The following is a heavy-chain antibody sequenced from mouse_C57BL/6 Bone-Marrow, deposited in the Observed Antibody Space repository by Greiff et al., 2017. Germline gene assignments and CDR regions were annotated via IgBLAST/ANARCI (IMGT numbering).Heavy chain of an antibody. CDR1: GYTFTSYW. CDR2: IHPSDSDT. D-gene: IGHD2-4*01. J-gene: IGHJ3*01. V-gene: IGHV1-74*01. CDR3: AIGRDYDGAWFAY. Sequence: QVQLQQPGAELVKPGASVKVSCKASGYTFTSYWMHWVKQRPGQGLEWIGRIHPSDSDTNYNQKFKGKATLTVDKSSSTAYMQLSSLTSEDSAVYYCAIGRDYDGAWFAYWGQGTLVTVSA.